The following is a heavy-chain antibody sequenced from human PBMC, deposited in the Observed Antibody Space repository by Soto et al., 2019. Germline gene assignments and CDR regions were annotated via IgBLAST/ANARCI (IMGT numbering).Heavy chain of an antibody. Sequence: TSETLSLTFTVSGGSVSRRSYYWSWIRQPPGKGLEWSGYIYNSGSTNYNPTLKRRVTIPVHTSKKQLSLELRSVTAADTAEYICARGPPRYCSGGSCYQYYFDYWGQGTLVTFSS. V-gene: IGHV4-61*01. CDR1: GGSVSRRSYY. D-gene: IGHD2-15*01. CDR2: IYNSGST. J-gene: IGHJ4*02. CDR3: ARGPPRYCSGGSCYQYYFDY.